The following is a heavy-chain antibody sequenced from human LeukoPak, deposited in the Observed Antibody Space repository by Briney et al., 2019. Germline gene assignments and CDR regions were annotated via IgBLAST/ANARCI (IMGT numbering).Heavy chain of an antibody. CDR3: AREGVQLWLPRTYYYYGMDV. D-gene: IGHD5-18*01. V-gene: IGHV1-2*02. Sequence: ASVKVSCKASGYTFTGYYMHWVRQAPGQGLEWMGWINPNSGGTNYAQKFQGRVTMTRDTSISTVYMELSRLRSDDTAVYYCAREGVQLWLPRTYYYYGMDVWGQGTTVTVSS. CDR2: INPNSGGT. CDR1: GYTFTGYY. J-gene: IGHJ6*02.